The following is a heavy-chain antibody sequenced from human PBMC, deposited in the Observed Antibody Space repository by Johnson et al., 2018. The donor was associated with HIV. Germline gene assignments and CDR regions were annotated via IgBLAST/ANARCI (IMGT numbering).Heavy chain of an antibody. CDR2: IGTAGDT. CDR1: GFTFDDYV. Sequence: VQLVESGGGVVRPGGSLRLSCAASGFTFDDYVMAWVRQVPGTGLEWVSAIGTAGDTYYTGSVKGRFTISRENAKNTLYLQMNSLRAEDTAMYFCARGGPFHAFDIWGHGTTVTVSS. V-gene: IGHV3-13*01. D-gene: IGHD2-21*01. CDR3: ARGGPFHAFDI. J-gene: IGHJ3*02.